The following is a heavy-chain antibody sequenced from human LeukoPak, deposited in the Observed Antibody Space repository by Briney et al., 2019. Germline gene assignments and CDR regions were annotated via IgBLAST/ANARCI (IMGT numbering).Heavy chain of an antibody. V-gene: IGHV4-38-2*02. CDR2: IYHSGST. J-gene: IGHJ3*02. Sequence: SETLSLTCTVSGYSISTGYYWGWIRQPPGKGLEWIGSIYHSGSTYYNPSLQSRVTMSVDTSKNQFSLKLSSGTAADTAIYYCARTYFPRGAFDIWGLGTMVTVSS. CDR1: GYSISTGYY. CDR3: ARTYFPRGAFDI. D-gene: IGHD3-9*01.